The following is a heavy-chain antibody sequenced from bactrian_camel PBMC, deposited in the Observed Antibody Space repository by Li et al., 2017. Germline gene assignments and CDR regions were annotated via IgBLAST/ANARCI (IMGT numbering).Heavy chain of an antibody. D-gene: IGHD2*01. J-gene: IGHJ4*01. CDR1: GLTFSNFY. Sequence: HVQLVESGGGLVQPAGSLRLSCVASGLTFSNFYMSWVRLAPGKELEWVSSISSDGTSTYYADSMKGRFAISRDNARNTVYLQMNSLKPEDTAVYYCVSLVGRPLVHQGTQVTVS. CDR2: ISSDGTST. V-gene: IGHV3-2*01.